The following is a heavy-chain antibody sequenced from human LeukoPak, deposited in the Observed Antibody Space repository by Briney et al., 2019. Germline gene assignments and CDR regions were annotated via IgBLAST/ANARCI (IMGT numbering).Heavy chain of an antibody. V-gene: IGHV3-53*01. CDR2: IYSGGST. Sequence: GGSLRLSCAASGFTVSSNYMSWVRQAPGKGLEWVSIIYSGGSTFYADSVKGRFTISRDNSKNTLYLQMNSLRAEDTAVYYCAKGQRFYGYYYFDYWGQGTLITVSS. D-gene: IGHD4-17*01. J-gene: IGHJ4*02. CDR1: GFTVSSNY. CDR3: AKGQRFYGYYYFDY.